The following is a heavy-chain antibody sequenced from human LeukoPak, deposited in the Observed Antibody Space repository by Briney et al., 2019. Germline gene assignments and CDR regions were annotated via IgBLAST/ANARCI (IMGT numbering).Heavy chain of an antibody. CDR3: AREGCSNTSCYASYYYMDV. J-gene: IGHJ6*03. D-gene: IGHD2-2*01. V-gene: IGHV3-48*03. CDR1: GFTFSSYG. Sequence: QPGGSLRLSCAASGFTFSSYGMNWVRQPPGKGLEWVSYISSSGSTIYYADSVKGRFTISRDNAKNSLYLQMNSLRAEDTAVYYCAREGCSNTSCYASYYYMDVWGKGTTVTVSS. CDR2: ISSSGSTI.